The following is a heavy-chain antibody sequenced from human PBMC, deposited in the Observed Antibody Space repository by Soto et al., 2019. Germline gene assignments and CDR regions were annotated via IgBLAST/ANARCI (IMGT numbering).Heavy chain of an antibody. V-gene: IGHV3-48*03. CDR1: GFTFSSYE. CDR2: ISSSGSTI. Sequence: GGSLRLSCAASGFTFSSYEMNWVRQAPGKGLEWVSYISSSGSTIYYADSVKGRFTISRDNAKNSLYLQMNSLRAEDTAVYYCARDWFGELLNTYYGMDVWGQGTTVTVS. J-gene: IGHJ6*02. CDR3: ARDWFGELLNTYYGMDV. D-gene: IGHD3-10*01.